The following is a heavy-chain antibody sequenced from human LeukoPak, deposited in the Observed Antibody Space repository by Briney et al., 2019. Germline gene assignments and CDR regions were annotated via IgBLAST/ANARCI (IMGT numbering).Heavy chain of an antibody. Sequence: ASVKVSSMPSGYTFTGYYMHWVRQAPAQGLEWMGRINPNSGGTNYAQKFQGRITMTRDTSISTAYMELSRLRSDDTAVYYCARVGARELVRYWGQGTLVTVSS. V-gene: IGHV1-2*06. CDR2: INPNSGGT. J-gene: IGHJ4*02. D-gene: IGHD1-26*01. CDR3: ARVGARELVRY. CDR1: GYTFTGYY.